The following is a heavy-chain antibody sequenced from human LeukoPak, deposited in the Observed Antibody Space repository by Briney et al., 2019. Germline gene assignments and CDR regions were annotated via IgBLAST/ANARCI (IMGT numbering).Heavy chain of an antibody. Sequence: GGSLRLSCAASGFTFSSYRMNWVRQAPGKGLEWISYISSGGSTIYYADSVKGRFTISRDDAKNSLYLQMNSLRAEDTAVYYCARSRISSGWYQVPAFDYWGQGTLVTVSS. CDR3: ARSRISSGWYQVPAFDY. CDR1: GFTFSSYR. D-gene: IGHD6-19*01. V-gene: IGHV3-48*01. CDR2: ISSGGSTI. J-gene: IGHJ4*02.